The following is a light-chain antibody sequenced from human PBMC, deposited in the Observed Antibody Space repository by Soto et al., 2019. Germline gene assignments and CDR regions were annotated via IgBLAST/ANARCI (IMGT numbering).Light chain of an antibody. J-gene: IGKJ5*01. Sequence: EIVMTQSPATLSVSPGEGATLSCRASQSVRSDLAWYQHKPGLAPRLLIYGVSTRATGIPVRFSGSGSGTEFTLTISSLQSEDFAVYYCQQYNNWPPITFGQGTLLAVK. CDR2: GVS. CDR1: QSVRSD. CDR3: QQYNNWPPIT. V-gene: IGKV3-15*01.